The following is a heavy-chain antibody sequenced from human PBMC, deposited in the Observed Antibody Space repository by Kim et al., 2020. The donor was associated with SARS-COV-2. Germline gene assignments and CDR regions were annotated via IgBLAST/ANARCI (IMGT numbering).Heavy chain of an antibody. D-gene: IGHD1-20*01. V-gene: IGHV4-39*07. Sequence: SETLSLTCTVSGGSVSSGSYYWGWLRQPPGKGLEWIGSIYDSDIIYYSPSLKSRVTISVDTSKNQFSLKLTSVTAADTAAYFCAKYNTAWAAFDSWGQGAQVTVSS. CDR2: IYDSDII. CDR1: GGSVSSGSYY. CDR3: AKYNTAWAAFDS. J-gene: IGHJ4*02.